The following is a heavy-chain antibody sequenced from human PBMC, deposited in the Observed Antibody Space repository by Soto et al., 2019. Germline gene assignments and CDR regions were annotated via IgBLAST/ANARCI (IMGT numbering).Heavy chain of an antibody. CDR2: IYYSGST. CDR1: GGSISSYY. D-gene: IGHD6-19*01. J-gene: IGHJ6*02. Sequence: SETLSLTCTVSGGSISSYYWSWIRQPPGKGLEWIGYIYYSGSTNYNPSLKSRVTISVDTSRNQFSLKLSSVTAADTAVYYCARDLIAVAGHYGMDVWGQGTTVTVSS. CDR3: ARDLIAVAGHYGMDV. V-gene: IGHV4-59*01.